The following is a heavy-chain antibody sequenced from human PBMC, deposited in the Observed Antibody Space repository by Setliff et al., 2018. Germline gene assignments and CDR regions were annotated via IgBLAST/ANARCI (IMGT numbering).Heavy chain of an antibody. D-gene: IGHD6-19*01. V-gene: IGHV4-38-2*01. J-gene: IGHJ3*02. CDR3: ARGGSGWYVDAFDI. CDR2: IYHSGST. CDR1: DYSISSGYY. Sequence: SETLSLTCAVSDYSISSGYYWSWIRQPAGKGLEWIGSIYHSGSTYYNPSLKSRVTISVDTSKNQFSLKLSSVTAADTAVYYCARGGSGWYVDAFDIWGQGTMVTVSS.